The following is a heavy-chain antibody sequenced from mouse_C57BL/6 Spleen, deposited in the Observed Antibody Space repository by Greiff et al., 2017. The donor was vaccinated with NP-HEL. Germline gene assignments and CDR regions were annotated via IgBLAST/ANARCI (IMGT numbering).Heavy chain of an antibody. D-gene: IGHD2-10*01. Sequence: EVQLQQSGPELVKPGASVKISCKASGYTFTDYYMNWVKQSHGKSLEWIGDINPNNGGTSYNQKFKGKATLTVDKSSSTAYMELRSLTSEDSAVYYCARPYYGNYVEGWFAYWGQGTLVTGSA. CDR3: ARPYYGNYVEGWFAY. CDR1: GYTFTDYY. CDR2: INPNNGGT. V-gene: IGHV1-26*01. J-gene: IGHJ3*01.